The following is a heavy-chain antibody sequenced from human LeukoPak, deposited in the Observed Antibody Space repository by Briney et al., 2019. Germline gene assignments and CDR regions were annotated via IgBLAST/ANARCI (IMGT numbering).Heavy chain of an antibody. Sequence: GSLRLSCAASGFTFSSYAMSWVRQAPGKGLEWVSAISGSGGSTYYADSVKGRFTISRDNSKNTLYLQMNSLRAEDTAVYYCAKVLRFLEWLPAANAFDIWGQGTVVTVSS. J-gene: IGHJ3*02. CDR1: GFTFSSYA. CDR3: AKVLRFLEWLPAANAFDI. D-gene: IGHD3-3*01. CDR2: ISGSGGST. V-gene: IGHV3-23*01.